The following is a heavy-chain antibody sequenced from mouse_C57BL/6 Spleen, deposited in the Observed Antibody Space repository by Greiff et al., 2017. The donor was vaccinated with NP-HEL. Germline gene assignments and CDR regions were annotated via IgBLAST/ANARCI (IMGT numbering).Heavy chain of an antibody. Sequence: EVQVVESGGGLVKPGGSLKLSCAASGFTFSSYAMSWVRQTPEKRLEWVATISDGGSYTYYPDNVKGRFTISRDNAKNNLYLQMSHLKSEDTAMYYCARVLRNGAMDYWGQGTSVTVSS. V-gene: IGHV5-4*01. J-gene: IGHJ4*01. CDR2: ISDGGSYT. CDR1: GFTFSSYA. CDR3: ARVLRNGAMDY. D-gene: IGHD1-1*01.